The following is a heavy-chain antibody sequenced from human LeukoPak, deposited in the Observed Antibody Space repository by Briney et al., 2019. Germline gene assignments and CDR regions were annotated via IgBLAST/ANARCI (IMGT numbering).Heavy chain of an antibody. J-gene: IGHJ6*03. Sequence: GGSLRLSCAASGFTFSSYEMNWVRQAPGKGLEWVSYISSSGSTIYYADSVKGRFTISRDNAKNSLYLQMNSLRAEDTAVYYCARDHRGDYGPYYYYMDVWGKGTTVTISS. CDR3: ARDHRGDYGPYYYYMDV. V-gene: IGHV3-48*03. CDR2: ISSSGSTI. CDR1: GFTFSSYE. D-gene: IGHD4-17*01.